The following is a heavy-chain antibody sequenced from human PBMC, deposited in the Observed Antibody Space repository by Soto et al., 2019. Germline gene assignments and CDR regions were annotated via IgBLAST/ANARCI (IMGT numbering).Heavy chain of an antibody. D-gene: IGHD2-15*01. Sequence: ASVKVSCKASGYTFTNYGITWVRQAPGQGLEWMGWISAYNGNTNYAQKLQGRVTMTTDTSTSTAYMELRSLRSDDTAVYYCARDRYCSGGSCFALYGMDVWGQGTTVTVSS. V-gene: IGHV1-18*01. CDR1: GYTFTNYG. CDR2: ISAYNGNT. J-gene: IGHJ6*02. CDR3: ARDRYCSGGSCFALYGMDV.